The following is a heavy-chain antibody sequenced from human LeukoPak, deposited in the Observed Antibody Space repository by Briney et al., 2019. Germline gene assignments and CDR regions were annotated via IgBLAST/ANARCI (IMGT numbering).Heavy chain of an antibody. CDR2: IKEDTSQK. D-gene: IGHD1-26*01. CDR1: GFTFNNYW. J-gene: IGHJ4*02. Sequence: AGGALRLSCAASGFTFNNYWMSWVRQGPGKGLEWVAHIKEDTSQKYYVGSVEGRFTISRDNARNSLYLQMNSLRDEDTAVYFCARQVSREGHFDYWGQGALVTVSS. CDR3: ARQVSREGHFDY. V-gene: IGHV3-7*01.